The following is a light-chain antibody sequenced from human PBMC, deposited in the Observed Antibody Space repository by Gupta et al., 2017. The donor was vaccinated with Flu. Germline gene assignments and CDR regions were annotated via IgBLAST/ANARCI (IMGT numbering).Light chain of an antibody. CDR1: SGSIASNY. J-gene: IGLJ2*01. V-gene: IGLV6-57*03. CDR2: EDN. Sequence: FLLPQPHSVSESPGKTVTISCTRSSGSIASNYVQWYQQRPGSAPTTVIYEDNQRPSEVPDRFSGSIDSSSNSASLTISGLKTEDEDDYYCQSYDSSIIVFGGGTKLTVL. CDR3: QSYDSSIIV.